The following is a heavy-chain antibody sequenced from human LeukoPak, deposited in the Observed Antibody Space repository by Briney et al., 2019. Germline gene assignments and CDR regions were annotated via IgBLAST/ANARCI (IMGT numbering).Heavy chain of an antibody. CDR3: ASVRHDPLEYYYCIDV. Sequence: PSETLSLTCAVSGDSLSRYSWTWIRQPPGKGLEWLGEINPSGSPDYNPSLKSRATISVDTSKDQFSLRVASVTAADTAVYYCASVRHDPLEYYYCIDVWGKGTTVTVSS. CDR2: INPSGSP. J-gene: IGHJ6*04. CDR1: GDSLSRYS. V-gene: IGHV4-34*01. D-gene: IGHD2/OR15-2a*01.